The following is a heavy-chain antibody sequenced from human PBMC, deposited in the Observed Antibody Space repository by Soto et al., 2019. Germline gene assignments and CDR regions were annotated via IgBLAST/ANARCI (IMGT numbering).Heavy chain of an antibody. CDR1: GFTFSSYG. CDR3: ARDEGKHYYYGMDV. V-gene: IGHV3-33*01. CDR2: IWYDGSNK. Sequence: QVQLVESGGGVVQPGRSLRLSCAASGFTFSSYGMHWVRQAPGKGLEWVAVIWYDGSNKYYADSVKGRFTISRDNSKNTLYLQMNSLRAEDTAVYYCARDEGKHYYYGMDVWGQGTTVTVS. D-gene: IGHD3-10*01. J-gene: IGHJ6*02.